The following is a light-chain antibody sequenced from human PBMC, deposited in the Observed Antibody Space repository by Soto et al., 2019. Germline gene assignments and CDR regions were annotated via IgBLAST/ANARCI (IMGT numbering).Light chain of an antibody. Sequence: QSAQTHPASVSWPPGHSITISCTGTNVDVGGYNYVSWYQHHPGKAPKLLIFEVSNRPSGVSNRFSGSKSGNTASLTISGLQSEEEADYYCASYTIKNNYVFGSGTKVTVL. CDR3: ASYTIKNNYV. CDR1: NVDVGGYNY. CDR2: EVS. V-gene: IGLV2-14*01. J-gene: IGLJ1*01.